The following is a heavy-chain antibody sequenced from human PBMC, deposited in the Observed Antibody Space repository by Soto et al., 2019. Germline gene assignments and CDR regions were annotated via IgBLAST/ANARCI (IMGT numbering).Heavy chain of an antibody. CDR1: GFTFSSYA. V-gene: IGHV3-23*01. D-gene: IGHD6-13*01. CDR3: AKEGSSRGGAFDI. J-gene: IGHJ3*02. CDR2: ISGSGGST. Sequence: EVQLLESGGGLVQPGGSLRLSCAASGFTFSSYAMSWVHQAPGKGLEWVSAISGSGGSTYYADSVKGRFTISRDNSKNTLYLQMNSLRAEDTAVYSCAKEGSSRGGAFDIWGQGTMVTVSS.